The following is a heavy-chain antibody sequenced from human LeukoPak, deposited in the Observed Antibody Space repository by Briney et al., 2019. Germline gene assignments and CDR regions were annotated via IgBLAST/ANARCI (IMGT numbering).Heavy chain of an antibody. V-gene: IGHV4-39*01. J-gene: IGHJ4*02. CDR2: IYYSGST. CDR1: GGSISSSSYY. CDR3: AREKYYYDSSGYSLFDY. Sequence: SETLSLTCTVSGGSISSSSYYWGWIRQPPGKGLEWIGSIYYSGSTYYNPFLKSRVTISVDTSKNQFSLKLSSVTAADTAVYYCAREKYYYDSSGYSLFDYWGQGTLVTVSS. D-gene: IGHD3-22*01.